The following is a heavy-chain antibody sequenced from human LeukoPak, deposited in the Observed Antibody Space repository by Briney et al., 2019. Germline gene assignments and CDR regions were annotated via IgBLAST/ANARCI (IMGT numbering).Heavy chain of an antibody. CDR2: INSDGSST. Sequence: PGGSLRLSCAASGFIFSSYWMHWVRQAPGKGLVWVSRINSDGSSTSYADSVKGRFTISRDNAKNTLYLQMNILRAEDTAVYYCARQGMVGATDYWGQGTLVSVSS. CDR3: ARQGMVGATDY. V-gene: IGHV3-74*01. CDR1: GFIFSSYW. J-gene: IGHJ4*02. D-gene: IGHD1-26*01.